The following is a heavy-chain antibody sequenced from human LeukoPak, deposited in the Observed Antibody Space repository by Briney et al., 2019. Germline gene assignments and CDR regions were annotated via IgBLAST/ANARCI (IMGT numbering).Heavy chain of an antibody. CDR1: GGSFSGYY. V-gene: IGHV4-34*01. D-gene: IGHD3-10*01. Sequence: PSETLSLTCAVYGGSFSGYYWSWIRQPPGKGLEWIGEINHSGSTNYNPSLKSRVTISVDTSKNQFSLKLSSVTAADTAVYYCARGRVVTTMARGVRYYGMDVWGQGTTVTVSS. J-gene: IGHJ6*02. CDR3: ARGRVVTTMARGVRYYGMDV. CDR2: INHSGST.